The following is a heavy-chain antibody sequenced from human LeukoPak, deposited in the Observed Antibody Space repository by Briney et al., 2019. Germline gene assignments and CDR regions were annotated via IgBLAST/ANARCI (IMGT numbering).Heavy chain of an antibody. CDR3: ARDGGSYYYDSSGYSYFDY. V-gene: IGHV4-39*07. J-gene: IGHJ4*02. CDR1: GGSISSSSYY. Sequence: PSETLSLTCTVSGGSISSSSYYWGWIRQPPGKGLEWIGSIYYSGSTYYNPSLKSRVTISVVTSKNQFSLKLSSVTAADTAVYYCARDGGSYYYDSSGYSYFDYWGQGTLVTVSS. CDR2: IYYSGST. D-gene: IGHD3-22*01.